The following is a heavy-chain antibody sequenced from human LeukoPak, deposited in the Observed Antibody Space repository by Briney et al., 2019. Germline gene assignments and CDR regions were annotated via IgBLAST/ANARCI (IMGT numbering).Heavy chain of an antibody. V-gene: IGHV3-11*04. Sequence: PGGSLRLSCAASGFTFSDYYMSWIRQATGKGLEWVSYISSSSSTIYYADSVKGRFTISRHNAKNSLYLQMNSLRAEDTAVYYCARVDDFWSGYYNWFDPWGQGTLVTVSS. CDR3: ARVDDFWSGYYNWFDP. CDR2: ISSSSSTI. J-gene: IGHJ5*02. D-gene: IGHD3-3*01. CDR1: GFTFSDYY.